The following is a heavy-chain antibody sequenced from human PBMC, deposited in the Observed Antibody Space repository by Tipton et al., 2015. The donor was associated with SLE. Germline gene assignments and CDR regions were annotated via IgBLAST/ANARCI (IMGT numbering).Heavy chain of an antibody. D-gene: IGHD6-13*01. CDR2: TYYRSKWYN. CDR3: ARGLGSSWFADYGMDV. V-gene: IGHV6-1*01. Sequence: LVKPSQTLSLTCALSGDSVSSNSAAWNWIRQSPSRGLEWLGRTYYRSKWYNDYAVSVRSRISINADTSKNQFSLQLNSVTAADTAVYYCARGLGSSWFADYGMDVWGQGTTVTVSS. CDR1: GDSVSSNSAA. J-gene: IGHJ6*02.